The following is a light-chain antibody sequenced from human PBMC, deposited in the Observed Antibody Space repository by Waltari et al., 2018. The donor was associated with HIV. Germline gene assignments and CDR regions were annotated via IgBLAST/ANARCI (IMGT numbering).Light chain of an antibody. CDR3: QQYHDYPWT. Sequence: DIQMTQSPSTLSASVGDRVTITCRASQSISYWLAWYQQKPGKAPNLLIYKASSLQSGVPSRFTGSDSGTEFTLTISNLQPDDFATYYCQQYHDYPWTFGQGTKVDIK. CDR1: QSISYW. J-gene: IGKJ1*01. V-gene: IGKV1-5*03. CDR2: KAS.